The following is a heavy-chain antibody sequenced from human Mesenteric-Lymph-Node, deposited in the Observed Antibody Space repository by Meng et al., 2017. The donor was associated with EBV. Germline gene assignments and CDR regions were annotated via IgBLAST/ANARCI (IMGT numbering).Heavy chain of an antibody. V-gene: IGHV4-30-4*01. D-gene: IGHD6-13*01. CDR2: IYYSGDT. CDR1: GGSISSGGYY. Sequence: VQLQESGPGLVKPSQTLSLTCAVSGGSISSGGYYWGWIRQPPGKGLEWIGYIYYSGDTYYNPSLKSRVTISVDTSKNQFSLKLSSVTAADTAVYYCVGGVAADGSVDYWGQGTLVTVSS. CDR3: VGGVAADGSVDY. J-gene: IGHJ4*02.